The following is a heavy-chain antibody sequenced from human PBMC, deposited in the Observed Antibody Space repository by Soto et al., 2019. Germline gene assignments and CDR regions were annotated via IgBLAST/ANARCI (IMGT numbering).Heavy chain of an antibody. CDR3: ARVEGPGLLRYNWFDP. D-gene: IGHD3-10*01. J-gene: IGHJ5*02. Sequence: PSETLSLTCTVSGGSISSYYWSWIRQPPGKGLEWIGYTYYSGSTNYNPSLKSRVTISVDTSKNQFSLKLSSVTAADTAVYYCARVEGPGLLRYNWFDPWGQGTLVTVS. CDR1: GGSISSYY. V-gene: IGHV4-59*01. CDR2: TYYSGST.